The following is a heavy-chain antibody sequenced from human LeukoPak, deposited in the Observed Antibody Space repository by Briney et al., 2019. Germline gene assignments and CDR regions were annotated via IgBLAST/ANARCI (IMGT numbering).Heavy chain of an antibody. CDR3: ARDRSWRRGYSGYDTNFDY. D-gene: IGHD5-12*01. V-gene: IGHV3-7*01. Sequence: GGSLRLFCAASGFTFSSYWMSWVRQAPGRGLEWVANIKQDGSEKYYVDSVKGRFTISRDNAKNSLYLQMNSLRAEDTAVYYCARDRSWRRGYSGYDTNFDYWGQGTLVTVSS. J-gene: IGHJ4*02. CDR2: IKQDGSEK. CDR1: GFTFSSYW.